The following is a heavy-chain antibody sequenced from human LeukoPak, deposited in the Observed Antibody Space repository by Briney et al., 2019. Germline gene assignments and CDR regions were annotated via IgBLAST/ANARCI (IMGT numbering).Heavy chain of an antibody. CDR2: IYSGGDT. CDR3: ASITAAPGLIDY. D-gene: IGHD6-13*01. J-gene: IGHJ4*02. V-gene: IGHV3-53*01. Sequence: QPGGSLRLSCAASGFTVSSNYMSWVRQAPGKGLEWVSVIYSGGDTYYADSVKGRFTISRDNSKNTLYLQMNSLRAEDTAVYYCASITAAPGLIDYWGQGTLVTVSS. CDR1: GFTVSSNY.